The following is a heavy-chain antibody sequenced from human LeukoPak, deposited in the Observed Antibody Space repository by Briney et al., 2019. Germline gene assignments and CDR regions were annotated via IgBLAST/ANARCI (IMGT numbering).Heavy chain of an antibody. J-gene: IGHJ4*02. CDR1: GGTFSSYA. V-gene: IGHV1-69*05. CDR2: IIPIFGTA. Sequence: ASVKVSCKASGGTFSSYAISWVRQAPGQGLEWMGGIIPIFGTANYAQKFQGRVTITTDESTSTAYMELSSLRSVDTAVYYCAMGYDYYFDYWGQGTLVTVSS. D-gene: IGHD1-1*01. CDR3: AMGYDYYFDY.